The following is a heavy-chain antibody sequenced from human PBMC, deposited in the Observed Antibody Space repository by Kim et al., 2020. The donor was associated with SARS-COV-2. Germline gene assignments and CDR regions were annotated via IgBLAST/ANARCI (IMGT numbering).Heavy chain of an antibody. CDR3: ARDGGIGVVPAASNWFDP. Sequence: GGSLRLSCAASGFTFSDYGMHWVRQAPGKGLEWVAVIWYDGSNKYYADSVKGRFTISRDNSKNTLYLQMNSLRAEDTAVYYCARDGGIGVVPAASNWFDPWGQGTLVTSSS. CDR1: GFTFSDYG. V-gene: IGHV3-33*01. J-gene: IGHJ5*02. CDR2: IWYDGSNK. D-gene: IGHD2-2*01.